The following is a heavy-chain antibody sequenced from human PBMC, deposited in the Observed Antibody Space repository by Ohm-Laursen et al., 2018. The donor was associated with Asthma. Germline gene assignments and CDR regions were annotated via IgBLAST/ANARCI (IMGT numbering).Heavy chain of an antibody. CDR1: GFTFSRNG. CDR2: ISYDGSNK. V-gene: IGHV3-30*03. Sequence: SSLRLSCAASGFTFSRNGMHWVRQAPGKGLEWVAVISYDGSNKYYADSVKGRFTISRDNSKNTLYLQMNSLRAEDTAVYYCARGFSSGVPVVAFDVWGQGTTVTVSS. J-gene: IGHJ6*02. CDR3: ARGFSSGVPVVAFDV. D-gene: IGHD3-22*01.